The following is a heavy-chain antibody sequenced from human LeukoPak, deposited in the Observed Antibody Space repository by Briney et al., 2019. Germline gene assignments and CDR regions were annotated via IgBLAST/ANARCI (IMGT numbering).Heavy chain of an antibody. V-gene: IGHV3-30-3*01. Sequence: GGSLRLSCAASGFTFSSYAMHWVRQAPGKGLEWVAVISYDGSNKHYADSVKGRFTISRDNSKNTLYLQMNSLRAEDTAVYYCVDVAARGYWGQGTLVTVSS. CDR2: ISYDGSNK. CDR1: GFTFSSYA. CDR3: VDVAARGY. D-gene: IGHD6-6*01. J-gene: IGHJ4*02.